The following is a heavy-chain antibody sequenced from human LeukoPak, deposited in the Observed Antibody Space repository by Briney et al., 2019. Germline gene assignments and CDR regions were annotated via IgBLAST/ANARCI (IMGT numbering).Heavy chain of an antibody. CDR1: GGSISSYY. CDR3: ARREAWWKWLPELRQFDS. D-gene: IGHD6-19*01. V-gene: IGHV4-59*12. CDR2: IYYSGST. Sequence: SETLSLTCIVSGGSISSYYWSWIRQPPGKGLEWIGYIYYSGSTNYNPSLKSRVTISINTSRNQFSLNLKSVTAADTAVYYCARREAWWKWLPELRQFDSWGQGTLVTVSS. J-gene: IGHJ4*02.